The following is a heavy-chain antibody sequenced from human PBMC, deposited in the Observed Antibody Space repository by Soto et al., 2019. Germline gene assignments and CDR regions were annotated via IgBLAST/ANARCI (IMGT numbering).Heavy chain of an antibody. Sequence: EVQLVESGGDLVQPGGSLRLSCAASGFTFSDYEMNWVRQAPGKGLEWVSYINYGGGRTDYADSVKGRFTISRDNAKNSLYIQLNSLRVQGTAVYYCVRDRSASVPTSIDYWGHGTLVTVSS. CDR2: INYGGGRT. J-gene: IGHJ4*03. D-gene: IGHD6-19*01. V-gene: IGHV3-48*03. CDR3: VRDRSASVPTSIDY. CDR1: GFTFSDYE.